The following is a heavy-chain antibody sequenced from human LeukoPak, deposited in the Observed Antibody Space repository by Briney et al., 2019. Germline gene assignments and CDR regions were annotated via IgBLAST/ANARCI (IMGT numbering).Heavy chain of an antibody. Sequence: ASVKVSFTASGYTFTGYYIHWVRQAPGQGLECMGWISPNSGGTNYAQKFQGRVTMTRDTSISTAYMELSRLRSDDTAVYYCARGGSGSYFSWLDPWGQGTLVTVSS. D-gene: IGHD3-10*01. CDR2: ISPNSGGT. CDR3: ARGGSGSYFSWLDP. J-gene: IGHJ5*02. CDR1: GYTFTGYY. V-gene: IGHV1-2*02.